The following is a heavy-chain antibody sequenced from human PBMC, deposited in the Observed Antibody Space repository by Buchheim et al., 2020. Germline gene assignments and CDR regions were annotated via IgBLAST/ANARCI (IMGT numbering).Heavy chain of an antibody. CDR3: ARDREGYDILTGYYVSLFFDY. D-gene: IGHD3-9*01. CDR1: GYTFTGYY. V-gene: IGHV1-2*02. Sequence: QVQLVQSGAEVKKPGASVKVSCKASGYTFTGYYMHWVRQAPGQGLEWMGWINPNSGDTNYAQKFQGRVTMTRDTSISTAYMELSRLRSDDTAAYYCARDREGYDILTGYYVSLFFDYWGQGTL. CDR2: INPNSGDT. J-gene: IGHJ4*02.